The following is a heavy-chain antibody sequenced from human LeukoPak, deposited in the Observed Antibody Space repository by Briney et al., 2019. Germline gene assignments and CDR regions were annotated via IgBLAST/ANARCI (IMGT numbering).Heavy chain of an antibody. J-gene: IGHJ4*02. Sequence: GGSLRLSCAASGFTFSSYAMHWVRQAPGKGLEWVAVISYDGSNKYYADSVKGRFTISRDNSKNTLYLQMNSLRAEDTAAYYCARGPGYLDYWGQGTLVTVSS. D-gene: IGHD6-25*01. CDR3: ARGPGYLDY. CDR1: GFTFSSYA. V-gene: IGHV3-30*04. CDR2: ISYDGSNK.